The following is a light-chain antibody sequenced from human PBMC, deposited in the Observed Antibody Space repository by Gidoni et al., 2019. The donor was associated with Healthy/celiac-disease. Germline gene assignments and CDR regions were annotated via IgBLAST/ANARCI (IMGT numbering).Light chain of an antibody. CDR1: SGSVSTSYY. V-gene: IGLV8-61*01. J-gene: IGLJ3*02. Sequence: QTVVTQEPSFSVSPGGTVTLTCGLSSGSVSTSYYPSSYQQTPGQAPRTLIYSTNTRSSGVPDRCSGAILGNKAALTITGAQADDESDYYCVLYMGSGIWVFGGGTKLTVL. CDR3: VLYMGSGIWV. CDR2: STN.